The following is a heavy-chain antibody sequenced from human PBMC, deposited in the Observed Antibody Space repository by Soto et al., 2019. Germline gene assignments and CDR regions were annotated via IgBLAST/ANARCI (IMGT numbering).Heavy chain of an antibody. Sequence: EVHLLESGGGLVQPGGSLRLSCAASGFTFSSYAVSWVRQTPGKGLEWVSTISASGAYTYYADSVKGRFTISRDNSKNTLYLQMRSLRAGDTATYYCAKEVIAARPYYFDYWGQGTLVTVSS. CDR1: GFTFSSYA. CDR3: AKEVIAARPYYFDY. V-gene: IGHV3-23*01. J-gene: IGHJ4*02. D-gene: IGHD6-6*01. CDR2: ISASGAYT.